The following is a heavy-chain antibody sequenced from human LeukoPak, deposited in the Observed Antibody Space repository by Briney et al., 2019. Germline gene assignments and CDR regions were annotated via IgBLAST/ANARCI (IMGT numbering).Heavy chain of an antibody. Sequence: GGSLRLSCVASGLPFADFAMHWVRQAPGKGLEWVSLISGDGVSTFYADSVKGRFSISRDNSKNSLYLEMNSLRTEDAAMYYCAKESGKFDYWGQGTLVAVSS. V-gene: IGHV3-43*02. CDR2: ISGDGVST. CDR3: AKESGKFDY. CDR1: GLPFADFA. J-gene: IGHJ4*02.